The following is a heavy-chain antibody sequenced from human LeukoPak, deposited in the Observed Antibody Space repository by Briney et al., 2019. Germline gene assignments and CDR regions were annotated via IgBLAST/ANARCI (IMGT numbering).Heavy chain of an antibody. V-gene: IGHV3-74*01. J-gene: IGHJ4*02. CDR2: INSDGSST. D-gene: IGHD4-17*01. CDR1: GFTFSSYW. CDR3: ARDLGAYGDYVNFDY. Sequence: GGSLRLSCAASGFTFSSYWMHWVRQAPGKGLVWVSRINSDGSSTSYADSVKGRFTISRDNAKNTLYLQMNSLRAEDTAVYYCARDLGAYGDYVNFDYWGQGTLVTVSS.